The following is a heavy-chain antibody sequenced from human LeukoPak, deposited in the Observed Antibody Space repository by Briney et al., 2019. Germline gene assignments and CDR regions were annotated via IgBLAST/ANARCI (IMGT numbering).Heavy chain of an antibody. V-gene: IGHV3-30*04. CDR1: GFTFSSYA. CDR2: ISYDGSNK. J-gene: IGHJ4*02. CDR3: ARDGSSWYFDY. D-gene: IGHD6-13*01. Sequence: GGSLRLSCAASGFTFSSYAMHWVRQAPGKGLEWVSVISYDGSNKYYADSVKGLFTISRDNSKNTLYLQMNSLRAEDTAVYYCARDGSSWYFDYWGQGTLVTVSS.